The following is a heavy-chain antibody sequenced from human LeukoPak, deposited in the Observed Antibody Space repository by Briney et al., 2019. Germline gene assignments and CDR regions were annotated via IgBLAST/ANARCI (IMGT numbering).Heavy chain of an antibody. CDR2: IPTDETPT. J-gene: IGHJ4*02. D-gene: IGHD3-10*01. V-gene: IGHV3-74*01. Sequence: GGSLRLSCAASGFIFSNFVMHWVRQAPGKGLVWVSRIPTDETPTNYADSVQGRFTISRDNAKNTLYLQMNNLRAEDTAVYYCARDWVSVVRGASFDYWGQGTLVTVSS. CDR3: ARDWVSVVRGASFDY. CDR1: GFIFSNFV.